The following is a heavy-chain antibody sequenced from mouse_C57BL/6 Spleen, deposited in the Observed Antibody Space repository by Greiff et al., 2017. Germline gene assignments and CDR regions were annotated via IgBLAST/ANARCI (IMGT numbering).Heavy chain of an antibody. Sequence: VQLQQPGTELVKPGASVKLSCKASGYTFTSYWMHWMKQRPGQGLEWIGNINPSNGGTNYNEKFKSKATLTVDKSSSTAYMQLSSLTSEDSAVYYCARSGWLPDWYFDVWGTGTTVTVSS. CDR2: INPSNGGT. J-gene: IGHJ1*03. D-gene: IGHD2-3*01. CDR3: ARSGWLPDWYFDV. V-gene: IGHV1-53*01. CDR1: GYTFTSYW.